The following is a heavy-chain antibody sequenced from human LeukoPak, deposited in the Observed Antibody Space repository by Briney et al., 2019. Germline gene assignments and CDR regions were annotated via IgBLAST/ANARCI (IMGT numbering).Heavy chain of an antibody. V-gene: IGHV3-7*03. CDR1: GFTFSSYW. Sequence: GGSLRLSCAASGFTFSSYWMSWVRQAPGKGLEWVANIKQNGNEKYYVDSVKGRFTISRDNAKNSLYLQMNSLRAEDTAVYYCARKTPYDILTGSHDAFDIWGQGTMVTVSS. J-gene: IGHJ3*02. CDR3: ARKTPYDILTGSHDAFDI. D-gene: IGHD3-9*01. CDR2: IKQNGNEK.